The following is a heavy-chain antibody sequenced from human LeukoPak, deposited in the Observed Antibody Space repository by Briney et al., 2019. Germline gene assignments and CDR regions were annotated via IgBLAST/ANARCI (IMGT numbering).Heavy chain of an antibody. V-gene: IGHV5-51*01. CDR3: ARLTYCSGGSCYSGNYYYMDV. CDR2: IYPGDSDT. J-gene: IGHJ6*03. D-gene: IGHD2-15*01. Sequence: GESLKISCKGSGYSFTSYWIGWVRQMPGKGLEWMGIIYPGDSDTRYSPSFQGQVTISADKSISTAYLQWSSLKASDTAMYYCARLTYCSGGSCYSGNYYYMDVWGKGTTVTISS. CDR1: GYSFTSYW.